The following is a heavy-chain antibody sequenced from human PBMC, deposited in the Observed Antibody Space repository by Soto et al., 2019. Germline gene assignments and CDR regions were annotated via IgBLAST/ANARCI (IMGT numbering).Heavy chain of an antibody. J-gene: IGHJ6*02. CDR2: IRNSGSTI. Sequence: TGGFLRLSCAASGVTLINYYMTWIRRAPGKGLEWVSVIRNSGSTINYADSVKGRFTISRDNSKNTQYLQMNSLRAEDTAVYYCAKEVWSGPMDVWGQGTTVTVSS. CDR3: AKEVWSGPMDV. V-gene: IGHV3-30*18. CDR1: GVTLINYY. D-gene: IGHD3-3*01.